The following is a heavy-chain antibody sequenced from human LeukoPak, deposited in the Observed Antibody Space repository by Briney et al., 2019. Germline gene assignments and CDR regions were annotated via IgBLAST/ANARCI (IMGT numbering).Heavy chain of an antibody. CDR1: GGSISSGGYY. D-gene: IGHD5-18*01. CDR2: IYYSGST. J-gene: IGHJ5*02. CDR3: ARENPPYVDTATYNWFDP. V-gene: IGHV4-31*03. Sequence: SQTLSLTCTVTGGSISSGGYYWSWIRQHPGKGLEWIGYIYYSGSTYYNPSLKSRVTISVDTSKNQFSLKLSSVTAADTAVYYCARENPPYVDTATYNWFDPWGQGTLVTVSS.